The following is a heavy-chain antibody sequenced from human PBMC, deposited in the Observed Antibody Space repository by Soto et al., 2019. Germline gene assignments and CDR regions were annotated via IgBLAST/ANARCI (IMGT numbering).Heavy chain of an antibody. Sequence: QVQLVQSGAEVKKPGASVKVSCKASGYTFTTYGISWVRQAPGQGLEWMGWISAYNGNTNYAQKLQGRLTMTTDTSTRTAYMELRSLRSDDTAVYHCARDCAHSDFWSGYYHFDYWGQGTLVTGSS. V-gene: IGHV1-18*01. CDR1: GYTFTTYG. CDR2: ISAYNGNT. D-gene: IGHD3-3*01. J-gene: IGHJ4*02. CDR3: ARDCAHSDFWSGYYHFDY.